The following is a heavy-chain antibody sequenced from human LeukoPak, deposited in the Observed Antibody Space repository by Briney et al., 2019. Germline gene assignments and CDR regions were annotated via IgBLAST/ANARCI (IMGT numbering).Heavy chain of an antibody. CDR2: IRCKAYGGTI. CDR3: TRDPYCRSSSCYWGIDY. D-gene: IGHD2-15*01. CDR1: GFTFGVYA. Sequence: GGSLRLSCTASGFTFGVYAMSWVRQAPGKGLDGVGLIRCKAYGGTIEYAAAVKGRFTISRDDSKSIAYLQMNSLKTEDTALYYCTRDPYCRSSSCYWGIDYWGQGTLVTVSS. V-gene: IGHV3-49*04. J-gene: IGHJ4*02.